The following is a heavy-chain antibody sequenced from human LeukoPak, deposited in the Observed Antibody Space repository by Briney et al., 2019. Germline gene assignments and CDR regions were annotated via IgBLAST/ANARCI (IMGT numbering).Heavy chain of an antibody. CDR1: GFTFVTYG. J-gene: IGHJ6*02. CDR3: AKASYYDIRGGMDV. Sequence: GGSLRLSCAASGFTFVTYGMSWVRLAPGKGLEWVSAISGSEDSTYYADSVKGRFTISRDNSKNTLYLQMNSLRAEDTAMYYCAKASYYDIRGGMDVWGQGTTVTVSS. V-gene: IGHV3-23*01. D-gene: IGHD3-9*01. CDR2: ISGSEDST.